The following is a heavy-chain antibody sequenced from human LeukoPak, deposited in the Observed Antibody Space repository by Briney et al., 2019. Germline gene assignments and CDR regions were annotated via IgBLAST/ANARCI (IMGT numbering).Heavy chain of an antibody. Sequence: GGSLRLSCAASGFTVSSNYMSWVRQAPGKGLEWVSVIYTDGSTDYADSVKGRFTISRDNSKNTLYLQMNSLRADDTAVYYCATAVKGRAFDIWGQGTMVTVSS. D-gene: IGHD3-22*01. CDR3: ATAVKGRAFDI. CDR2: IYTDGST. J-gene: IGHJ3*02. CDR1: GFTVSSNY. V-gene: IGHV3-53*01.